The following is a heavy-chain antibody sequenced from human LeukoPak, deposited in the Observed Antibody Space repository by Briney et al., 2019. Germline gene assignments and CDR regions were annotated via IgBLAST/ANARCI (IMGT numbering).Heavy chain of an antibody. CDR3: ARDQRGGNSITMVRGPKKPGGAFDI. V-gene: IGHV4-61*02. D-gene: IGHD3-10*01. CDR2: IYTGGST. Sequence: KSSETLSLTCTVSGDSISSGTFYWSWIRQPAGKGLEWIGRIYTGGSTNYNPSLRSRVTISIDTSKNQFSLKLSSVTAADTAVYYCARDQRGGNSITMVRGPKKPGGAFDIWGQGTMVTVSS. CDR1: GDSISSGTFY. J-gene: IGHJ3*02.